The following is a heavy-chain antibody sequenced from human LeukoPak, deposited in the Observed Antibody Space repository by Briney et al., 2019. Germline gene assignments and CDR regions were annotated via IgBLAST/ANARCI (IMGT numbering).Heavy chain of an antibody. V-gene: IGHV3-30-3*01. D-gene: IGHD4-17*01. CDR1: GFTFSSYA. Sequence: PGGSLRLSCAASGFTFSSYAMHWVRQAPGKGLEWVAVISYDGSNKYYADSVKGRFTISRDNSKNTLYLQMNSLRAEDTAVYYCARTVTTGFHFDYWGQGTLVTVSS. CDR2: ISYDGSNK. CDR3: ARTVTTGFHFDY. J-gene: IGHJ4*02.